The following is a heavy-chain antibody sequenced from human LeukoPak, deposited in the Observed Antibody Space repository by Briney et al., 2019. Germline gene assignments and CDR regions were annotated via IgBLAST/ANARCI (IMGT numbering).Heavy chain of an antibody. Sequence: PGGSLRLSCAASGFTFSSYAMSWVRQAPGKGLEWGSSISSSSSYIYYADSVKGRFTISRDNAKNSLYLQMNSLRAEDTAVYYCTRRTSVVPFDYWGQGTLVTVSS. J-gene: IGHJ4*02. CDR2: ISSSSSYI. CDR1: GFTFSSYA. D-gene: IGHD2-2*01. CDR3: TRRTSVVPFDY. V-gene: IGHV3-21*01.